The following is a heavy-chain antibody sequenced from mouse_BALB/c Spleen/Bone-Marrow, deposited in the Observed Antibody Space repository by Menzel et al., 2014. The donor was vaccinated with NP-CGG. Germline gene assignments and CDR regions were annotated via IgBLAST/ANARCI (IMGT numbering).Heavy chain of an antibody. D-gene: IGHD1-1*01. CDR1: GYSFTGYY. Sequence: LVKTGASVKISRKASGYSFTGYYMHWVKQSHGKSLEWIGYISCYNGATSYNQKFKGKATFTVDTSSSTAYMQFNSLTSEDSAVYYCARHYGSSYGAMDYWGQGTSVTVSS. V-gene: IGHV1S34*01. CDR2: ISCYNGAT. CDR3: ARHYGSSYGAMDY. J-gene: IGHJ4*01.